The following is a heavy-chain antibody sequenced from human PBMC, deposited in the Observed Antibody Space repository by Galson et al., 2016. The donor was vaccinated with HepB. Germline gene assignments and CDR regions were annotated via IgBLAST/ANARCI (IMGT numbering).Heavy chain of an antibody. J-gene: IGHJ4*02. CDR2: IKQDGSEK. CDR1: GFTFNSYW. V-gene: IGHV3-7*05. Sequence: SLRLSCAASGFTFNSYWMDWVRQAPGKGLEWVANIKQDGSEKYYVDSVKGRFTISRDNAKNSLYLQMNSLRVEDTAVYYCACPTGGNWTDYWGQGTLVTVSS. CDR3: ACPTGGNWTDY. D-gene: IGHD1-1*01.